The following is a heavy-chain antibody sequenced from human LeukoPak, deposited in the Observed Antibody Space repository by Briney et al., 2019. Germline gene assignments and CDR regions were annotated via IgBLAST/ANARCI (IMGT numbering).Heavy chain of an antibody. D-gene: IGHD1-26*01. Sequence: ASVKVSCKTSGYTFTCYYIHWVRQAPGQGLEWMGWINPNTGTTNYAQKFQSRVTMTRDTSINTGYMELSRLTSDDTAVYYCARGCSGTYYEWFDPWGQGTLVTVSS. V-gene: IGHV1-2*02. CDR2: INPNTGTT. CDR1: GYTFTCYY. CDR3: ARGCSGTYYEWFDP. J-gene: IGHJ5*02.